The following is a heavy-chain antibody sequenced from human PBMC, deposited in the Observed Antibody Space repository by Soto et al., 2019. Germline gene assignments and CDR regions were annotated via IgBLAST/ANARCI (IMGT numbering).Heavy chain of an antibody. V-gene: IGHV3-9*01. CDR2: ISWNGAAT. J-gene: IGHJ4*02. CDR3: ANLPLYGSGFDC. D-gene: IGHD3-10*01. CDR1: GFTFDDYA. Sequence: EAQLVESGGGLVQPGRSLRLSCVASGFTFDDYAIHWVRQAPGKGLEWVSGISWNGAATGYADSVKGRFTISRDNAKNSLYLIMSSLRTEDTAIYYCANLPLYGSGFDCWGQGTLVTVSS.